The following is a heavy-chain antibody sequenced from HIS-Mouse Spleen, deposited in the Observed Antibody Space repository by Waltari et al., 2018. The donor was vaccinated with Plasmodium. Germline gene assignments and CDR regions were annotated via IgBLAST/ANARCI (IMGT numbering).Heavy chain of an antibody. CDR3: ASSWYWYFDL. Sequence: EVQLVESGGGLVQPGGSLRLSCASSGFTLSSYWMSWGRQAPGKGLEWVANIKQEGSEKYYVDSVKGRFTISRDNAKNSLYLQMNSLRAEDTAVYYCASSWYWYFDLWGRGTLVTVSS. J-gene: IGHJ2*01. D-gene: IGHD6-13*01. V-gene: IGHV3-7*01. CDR2: IKQEGSEK. CDR1: GFTLSSYW.